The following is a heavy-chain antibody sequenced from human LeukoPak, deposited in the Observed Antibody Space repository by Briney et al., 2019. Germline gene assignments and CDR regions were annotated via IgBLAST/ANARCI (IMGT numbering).Heavy chain of an antibody. D-gene: IGHD3-3*01. CDR2: IYYSGST. J-gene: IGHJ6*02. CDR3: ARDFWQPYYYYGMDV. Sequence: SETLSLTCTVSGVSIGSYYWSWIRQPPGKGLEWIGYIYYSGSTNYNPSLKSRVTISVDTSKNQFSLKLSSVTAADTAVYYCARDFWQPYYYYGMDVWGQGTTVTVSS. V-gene: IGHV4-59*01. CDR1: GVSIGSYY.